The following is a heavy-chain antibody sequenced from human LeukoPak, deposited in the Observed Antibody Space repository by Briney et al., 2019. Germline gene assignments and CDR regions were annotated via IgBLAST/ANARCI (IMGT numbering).Heavy chain of an antibody. D-gene: IGHD3-9*01. V-gene: IGHV4-59*01. CDR2: IYYSGST. J-gene: IGHJ4*02. Sequence: SETLSLTCTVSGGSISSYYWSWIRQPPGKGLEWIGYIYYSGSTNYNPSLKSRVTISVDTSKNQFSLKLSSVTAADTAVYYCARLMTYYDILTCSPRQFDYWGQGTLVTVSS. CDR3: ARLMTYYDILTCSPRQFDY. CDR1: GGSISSYY.